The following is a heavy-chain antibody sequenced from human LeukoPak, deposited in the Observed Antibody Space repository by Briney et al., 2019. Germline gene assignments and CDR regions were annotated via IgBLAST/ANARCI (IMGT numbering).Heavy chain of an antibody. J-gene: IGHJ4*02. Sequence: GGSLRLSCEASGLTFNKYWMTWVRQAPGKGLEWVANIKQDGSEKNYVDSVKGRFTISRDNAKNSLSLRMNSLSAEDTAVYYCARDDSSSWDYWGQGTLVTVSS. CDR2: IKQDGSEK. D-gene: IGHD6-13*01. V-gene: IGHV3-7*01. CDR3: ARDDSSSWDY. CDR1: GLTFNKYW.